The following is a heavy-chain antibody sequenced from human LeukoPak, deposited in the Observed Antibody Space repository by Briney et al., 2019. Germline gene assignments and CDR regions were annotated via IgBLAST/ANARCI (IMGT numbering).Heavy chain of an antibody. CDR2: IHRSGST. D-gene: IGHD1-1*01. J-gene: IGHJ4*02. CDR3: ARQDWNFDY. CDR1: GYSISSGYH. Sequence: SGTLSLTCSVSGYSISSGYHWGWIRQPPGRGLEWIASIHRSGSTYYNPSLKGRVTISADTSKNHFSLRLSSVTAADTAVYYCARQDWNFDYWGQGTLVTVSS. V-gene: IGHV4-38-2*02.